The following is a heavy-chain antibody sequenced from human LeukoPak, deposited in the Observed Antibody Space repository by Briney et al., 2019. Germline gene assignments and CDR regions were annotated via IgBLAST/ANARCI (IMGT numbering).Heavy chain of an antibody. CDR3: ASSDLEWGFGEFPFDY. D-gene: IGHD3-10*01. J-gene: IGHJ4*02. V-gene: IGHV4-4*07. CDR1: GGSISSYY. CDR2: IYTSGST. Sequence: SETLSLTCTVSGGSISSYYWSWIRQPAGEGLEWIGRIYTSGSTNYNPSLKSRVTMSVDTSKNQFSLKLSSVTAADTAVYYCASSDLEWGFGEFPFDYWGQGTLVTVSS.